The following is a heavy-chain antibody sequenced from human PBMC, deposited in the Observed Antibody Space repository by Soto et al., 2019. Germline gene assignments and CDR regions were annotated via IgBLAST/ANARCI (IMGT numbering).Heavy chain of an antibody. V-gene: IGHV4-34*01. D-gene: IGHD3-10*01. CDR2: IDHSGRT. J-gene: IGHJ4*01. Sequence: QVQLQQWGTGLLRPSETLSLNCAAYGGSFNTYYWSWVRQPPGKGLEWIGEIDHSGRTNYNPSLKSRVTISVDTSKNQFSLKLSSVTAADTAVYYCRITIFLGLIPSDYWGQGPLVTVSS. CDR1: GGSFNTYY. CDR3: RITIFLGLIPSDY.